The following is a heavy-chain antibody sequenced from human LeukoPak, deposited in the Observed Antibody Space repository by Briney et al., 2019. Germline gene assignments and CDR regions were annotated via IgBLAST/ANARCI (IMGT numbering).Heavy chain of an antibody. CDR3: ARETGSSGNYFDY. Sequence: ASVKVSCKASGYTFTGYYMHWVRQAPGQGLEWMGRINSNSGGTNYAQKFQGRVTLTRDTSISTAYMELSRLRSDDTAVYYCARETGSSGNYFDYWGQGTLVTASS. D-gene: IGHD3-10*01. CDR1: GYTFTGYY. CDR2: INSNSGGT. V-gene: IGHV1-2*06. J-gene: IGHJ4*02.